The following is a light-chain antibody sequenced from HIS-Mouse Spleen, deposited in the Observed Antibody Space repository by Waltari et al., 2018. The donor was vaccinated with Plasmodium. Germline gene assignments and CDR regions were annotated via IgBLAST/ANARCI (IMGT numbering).Light chain of an antibody. J-gene: IGLJ3*02. CDR2: GNN. CDR1: RSNIGSNY. CDR3: AAWDDSLSGPV. Sequence: QSVLTQPPSASGTPGQRVTISCSGSRSNIGSNYVYWYHQLPGTAPNLLIVGNNQLPSGVPDGFSGAKSGTSASLAVSGRRSEDEADYYCAAWDDSLSGPVFGGGTKLTVL. V-gene: IGLV1-47*01.